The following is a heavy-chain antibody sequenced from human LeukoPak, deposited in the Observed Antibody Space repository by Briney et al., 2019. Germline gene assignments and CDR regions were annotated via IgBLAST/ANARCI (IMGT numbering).Heavy chain of an antibody. V-gene: IGHV4-61*02. Sequence: SQTLSLPCRVSGGSLHRGRTHWRWIRPPTGKGREWFGRLFTSGHNAYTPPHKSRVTISVNTSTNEFSLKLSSVTAADTAVYHCARFGRGYRRGYFDSWVQGILVTVSS. D-gene: IGHD3-22*01. J-gene: IGHJ4*02. CDR2: LFTSGHN. CDR3: ARFGRGYRRGYFDS. CDR1: GGSLHRGRTH.